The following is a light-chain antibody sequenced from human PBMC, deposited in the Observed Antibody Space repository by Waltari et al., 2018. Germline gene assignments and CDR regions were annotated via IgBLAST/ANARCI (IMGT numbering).Light chain of an antibody. J-gene: IGKJ4*01. CDR2: HAC. V-gene: IGKV1-NL1*01. CDR1: QGIRNS. Sequence: IQMTQPPSSLSASVGDRVTITRRASQGIRNSVAWYQLTPGKAPKVLLHHACRLESGVPSRISSSGSGTYYTLTISSLQAEDFATYCCQQYYSIALDFGGGTKVEIK. CDR3: QQYYSIALD.